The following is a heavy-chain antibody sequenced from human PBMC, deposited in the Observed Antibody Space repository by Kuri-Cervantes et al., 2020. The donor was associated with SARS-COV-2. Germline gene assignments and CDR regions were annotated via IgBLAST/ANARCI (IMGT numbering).Heavy chain of an antibody. Sequence: GESLKISCAASGFTFDDYAMSWIRQAPGKGLEWVSYISNSGSTIYYADSVKGRFTISRDNAKNSLYLQMNSLRAEDTAVYYCARGYSSSWYRGQASYWGQGTLVTVSS. CDR2: ISNSGSTI. D-gene: IGHD6-13*01. V-gene: IGHV3-11*01. J-gene: IGHJ4*02. CDR3: ARGYSSSWYRGQASY. CDR1: GFTFDDYA.